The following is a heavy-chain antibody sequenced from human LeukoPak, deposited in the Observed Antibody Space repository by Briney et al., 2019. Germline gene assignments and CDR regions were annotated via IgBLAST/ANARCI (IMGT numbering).Heavy chain of an antibody. CDR2: IRYDGSNK. D-gene: IGHD1-26*01. CDR3: AKGRGWEASYYYYYMDV. J-gene: IGHJ6*03. CDR1: GFTFSSYG. Sequence: PGGSLRLSCAASGFTFSSYGIHWVRQAPGKGLEWVAFIRYDGSNKYYTDSVKGRFTISRDNSKNTLYLQMNSLRAEDTAVYYCAKGRGWEASYYYYYMDVRGKGTTVTISS. V-gene: IGHV3-30*02.